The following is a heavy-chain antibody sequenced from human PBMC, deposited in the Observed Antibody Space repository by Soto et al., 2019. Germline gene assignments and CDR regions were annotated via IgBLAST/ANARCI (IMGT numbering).Heavy chain of an antibody. CDR3: ARRKRSGYSYGYYFAY. CDR2: IYYSGST. J-gene: IGHJ4*02. V-gene: IGHV4-39*01. CDR1: GGSISSSSYY. Sequence: SETLSLTCTVSGGSISSSSYYWGWIRQPPGKGLEWIGSIYYSGSTYYNPSLKSRVTISVDTSKNQFSLKLSSVTAADTAVYYCARRKRSGYSYGYYFAYWGQGTLVTVSS. D-gene: IGHD5-18*01.